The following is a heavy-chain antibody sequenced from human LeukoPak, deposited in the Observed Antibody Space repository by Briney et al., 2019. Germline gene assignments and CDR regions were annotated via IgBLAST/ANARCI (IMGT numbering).Heavy chain of an antibody. D-gene: IGHD2-15*01. CDR3: ANAWSVVVVAADAFDI. J-gene: IGHJ3*02. Sequence: GGSLRLSCAASGFTFSSYAMHWVRQAPGKGLEWVAVISYDGSNKYYADSVKGRFTISRDNSKNTLYLQMNSLRAEDTAVYYCANAWSVVVVAADAFDIWGQGTMVTVSS. CDR1: GFTFSSYA. CDR2: ISYDGSNK. V-gene: IGHV3-30*04.